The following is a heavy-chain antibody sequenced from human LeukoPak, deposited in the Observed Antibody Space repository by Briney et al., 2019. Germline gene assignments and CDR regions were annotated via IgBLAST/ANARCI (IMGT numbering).Heavy chain of an antibody. CDR1: GGSFSGYY. Sequence: SETLSLTCAVYGGSFSGYYWSWIRQPPGKGLEWIGEINHSGSTNYNPSLKSRVTMSVDTSKNQFSLKLSSVTAADTAVYYCARGDYGGNGYYYYGMDVWGQGTTVTVSS. V-gene: IGHV4-34*01. J-gene: IGHJ6*02. D-gene: IGHD4-17*01. CDR3: ARGDYGGNGYYYYGMDV. CDR2: INHSGST.